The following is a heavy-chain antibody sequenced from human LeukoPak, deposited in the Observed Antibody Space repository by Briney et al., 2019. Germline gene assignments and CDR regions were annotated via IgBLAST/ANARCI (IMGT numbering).Heavy chain of an antibody. CDR1: GGSISSYY. Sequence: PSETLSLICTVSGGSISSYYWSWIRQPPGKGLEWIGYIYYSGSTNYNPSLKSRVTISVDTSKNQFSLKLSSVTAADTAVYYCAREGDLGDNWFDPWGQGTLVTVSS. J-gene: IGHJ5*02. CDR2: IYYSGST. D-gene: IGHD2-21*01. CDR3: AREGDLGDNWFDP. V-gene: IGHV4-59*01.